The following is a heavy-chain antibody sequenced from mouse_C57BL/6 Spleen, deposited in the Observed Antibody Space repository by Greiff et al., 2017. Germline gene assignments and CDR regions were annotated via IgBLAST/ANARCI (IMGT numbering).Heavy chain of an antibody. Sequence: VQLQQSGPELVKPGASVKISCKASGYAFSSSWMNWVKQRPGQGLEWIGRIYPGDGDTNYNGKFKGKATLTVDKSSSTAYMQLSSLTSEDSAVYFCARLVYYGFLYAMDYWGQGTSVTVSS. D-gene: IGHD2-1*01. V-gene: IGHV1-82*01. CDR1: GYAFSSSW. J-gene: IGHJ4*01. CDR3: ARLVYYGFLYAMDY. CDR2: IYPGDGDT.